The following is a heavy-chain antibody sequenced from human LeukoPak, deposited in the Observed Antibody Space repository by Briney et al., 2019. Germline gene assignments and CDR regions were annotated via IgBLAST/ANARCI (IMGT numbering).Heavy chain of an antibody. CDR1: GGSISSSSHY. Sequence: SETLSLTCTVSGGSISSSSHYWGWIRQPPGKGLEWIGSICYNGRTYYNPSPKSRVTIPVDTSKNQFSLKMSSVTAADTAVYHCARQIASSGEWALDYWGQGSLVTVSS. V-gene: IGHV4-39*01. J-gene: IGHJ4*02. CDR2: ICYNGRT. CDR3: ARQIASSGEWALDY. D-gene: IGHD1-1*01.